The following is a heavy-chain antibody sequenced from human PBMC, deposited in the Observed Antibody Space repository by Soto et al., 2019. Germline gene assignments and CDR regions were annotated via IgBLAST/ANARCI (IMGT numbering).Heavy chain of an antibody. CDR3: ARGYCSGGSCFFPYYYYYYMDV. J-gene: IGHJ6*03. Sequence: RASVKVSCKASGYTFTSYDINWVRQATGQGLEWMGWMNPNSGNTGYAQKFQGRVTMTGNTSISTAYMELSSLRSEDTAVYYCARGYCSGGSCFFPYYYYYYMDVWGKGTTVTVSS. CDR2: MNPNSGNT. V-gene: IGHV1-8*01. CDR1: GYTFTSYD. D-gene: IGHD2-15*01.